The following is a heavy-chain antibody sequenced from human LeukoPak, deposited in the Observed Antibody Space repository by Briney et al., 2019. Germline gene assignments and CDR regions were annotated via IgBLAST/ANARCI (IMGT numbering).Heavy chain of an antibody. CDR1: GFTFSRYN. Sequence: GGSLRLSCAASGFTFSRYNMNWVRQAPGKGLEWVSYISSSGDYIYYADSVKGRFTISRDNAKNSLFLQLNSLRDEDTAVYYCARDLGQYYDTSDNWFDPWGQGTLITVSS. D-gene: IGHD3-22*01. CDR3: ARDLGQYYDTSDNWFDP. CDR2: ISSSGDYI. J-gene: IGHJ5*02. V-gene: IGHV3-21*01.